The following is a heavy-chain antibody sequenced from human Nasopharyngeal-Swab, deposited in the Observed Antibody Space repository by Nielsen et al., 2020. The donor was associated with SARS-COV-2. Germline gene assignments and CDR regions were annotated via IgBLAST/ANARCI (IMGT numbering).Heavy chain of an antibody. J-gene: IGHJ4*02. Sequence: ASVKVSCKASGYTFTGYYMHWVRQAPGQGLEWMGRINPNSGGTNYAQKFQGRVTMTRDTSISTAYMELRSLRSDDTAVYYCAREGVVVTALSVWGQGTLVTVSS. CDR2: INPNSGGT. D-gene: IGHD2-21*02. V-gene: IGHV1-2*06. CDR1: GYTFTGYY. CDR3: AREGVVVTALSV.